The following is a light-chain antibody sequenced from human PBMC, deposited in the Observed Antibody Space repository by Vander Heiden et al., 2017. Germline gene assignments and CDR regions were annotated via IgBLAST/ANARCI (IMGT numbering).Light chain of an antibody. J-gene: IGKJ5*01. Sequence: EIVLTQSPATLSLSPGERATLSCRASQSVSSYLAWYQQKPGQAPRLLIYDASNRATGIPARFSGSGYGTDFTLTISSLEPEDFAVYSCQQRSNWPPSTFGQGTRLEIK. CDR2: DAS. CDR3: QQRSNWPPST. V-gene: IGKV3-11*01. CDR1: QSVSSY.